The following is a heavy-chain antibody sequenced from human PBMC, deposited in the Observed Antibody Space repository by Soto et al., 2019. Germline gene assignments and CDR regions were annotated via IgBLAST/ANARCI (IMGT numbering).Heavy chain of an antibody. J-gene: IGHJ4*02. V-gene: IGHV1-2*02. CDR1: RNTFTGYY. CDR2: INPNSGDT. Sequence: ASVKVSCKASRNTFTGYYVHWVRQAPGQGLEWMGWINPNSGDTNSAQKFQGRVTMTRDTSISTAYMELSRLRSDDTAVYYCARARDYGDLDYWGQGTLVTVSS. D-gene: IGHD4-17*01. CDR3: ARARDYGDLDY.